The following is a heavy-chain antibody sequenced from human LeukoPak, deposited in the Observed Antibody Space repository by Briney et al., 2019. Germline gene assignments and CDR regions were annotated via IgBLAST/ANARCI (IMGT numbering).Heavy chain of an antibody. CDR1: GFTFDDYA. V-gene: IGHV3-9*01. CDR2: ISWNSGSI. D-gene: IGHD6-19*01. CDR3: AKQSGIKQWLANFDY. J-gene: IGHJ4*02. Sequence: PAGRSLRLSCAASGFTFDDYAMHWVRQAPGKGLEWVSGISWNSGSIGYADSVKGRFTISRDNAKNSLYLQMNSLRAEDTALYYCAKQSGIKQWLANFDYWGQGTLVTVSS.